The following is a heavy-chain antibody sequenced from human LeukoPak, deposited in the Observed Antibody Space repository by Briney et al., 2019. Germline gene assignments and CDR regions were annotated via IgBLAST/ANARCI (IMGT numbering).Heavy chain of an antibody. Sequence: SETLSLTCAVYGGSFSGYYWSWIRQPPGKGLEWIGEINHSGSTNYNPSLKSRVTISVDTSKNQFSLKLSSVTAADTAVYYCAKDTVTTLRWFDYWGQGTLVTVSS. J-gene: IGHJ4*02. CDR2: INHSGST. CDR1: GGSFSGYY. CDR3: AKDTVTTLRWFDY. V-gene: IGHV4-34*01. D-gene: IGHD4-17*01.